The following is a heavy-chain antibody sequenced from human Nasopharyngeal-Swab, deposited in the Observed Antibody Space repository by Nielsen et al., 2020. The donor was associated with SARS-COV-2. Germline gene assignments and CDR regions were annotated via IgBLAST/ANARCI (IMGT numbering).Heavy chain of an antibody. Sequence: GSLRLSCAVYGGSFSGYYWSWIRQPPGKGLEWIGEINHSGSTNYNPSLKSRVTISVDTSKSQFSLKLSSVTAADTAVYYCARAPLIGEGWFDPWGQGTLVTVSS. J-gene: IGHJ5*02. V-gene: IGHV4-34*01. CDR1: GGSFSGYY. CDR3: ARAPLIGEGWFDP. CDR2: INHSGST. D-gene: IGHD3-16*01.